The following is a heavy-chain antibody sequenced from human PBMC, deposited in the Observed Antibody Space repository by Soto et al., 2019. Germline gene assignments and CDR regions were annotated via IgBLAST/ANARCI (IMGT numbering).Heavy chain of an antibody. J-gene: IGHJ4*02. CDR1: GFTFSSYV. CDR3: ARDVQAGNLLWSLPHDD. Sequence: QVQLVESGGGVVQPGRSLRLSCAASGFTFSSYVMHWVRQAPGKGLEWVAVISYHGSNQYYADSVKGRFTISRDNSKNTLYLQMNILRAEDTAVYYCARDVQAGNLLWSLPHDDWGQGTLVTVSS. D-gene: IGHD3-10*01. V-gene: IGHV3-30-3*01. CDR2: ISYHGSNQ.